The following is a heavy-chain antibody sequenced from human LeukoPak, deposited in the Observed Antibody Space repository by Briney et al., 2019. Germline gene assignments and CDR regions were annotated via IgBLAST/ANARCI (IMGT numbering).Heavy chain of an antibody. CDR3: ARDSGRNRYFGL. CDR2: IYYSGTT. J-gene: IGHJ2*01. CDR1: GGSFGDYY. V-gene: IGHV4-59*01. Sequence: SETLSLTCTVSGGSFGDYYWSWLRQPPGKGLEWIGYIYYSGTTNYNPSLESRVTISVDTSKSQLSLKLTSVTAADAAMYYCARDSGRNRYFGLWGRGALVTVSS.